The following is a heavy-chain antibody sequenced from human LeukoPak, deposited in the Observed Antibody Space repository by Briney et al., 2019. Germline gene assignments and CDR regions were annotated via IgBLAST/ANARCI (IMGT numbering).Heavy chain of an antibody. CDR3: ARSIGLTGGGVDV. Sequence: PGGSLRLSCAASGFTFRDYNMNWVRQAPGKGLEWVSYITNGVSTIHHADSVKVRFTISRDNAKKTLYLQMNSLRAEDTAVYYCARSIGLTGGGVDVWGQGTTVTVSS. J-gene: IGHJ6*02. D-gene: IGHD3-9*01. CDR1: GFTFRDYN. CDR2: ITNGVSTI. V-gene: IGHV3-11*01.